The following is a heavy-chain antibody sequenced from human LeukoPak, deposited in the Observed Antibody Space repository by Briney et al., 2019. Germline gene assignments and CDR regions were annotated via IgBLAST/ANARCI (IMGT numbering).Heavy chain of an antibody. CDR3: ARSYYDFWSGLLFDY. V-gene: IGHV3-53*04. D-gene: IGHD3-3*01. Sequence: PGGSLRLSCAASGFTVSSNYMSWVRQAPGKGLEWVSVIYSGGSTYYADSVKGRFTISRHNSKNTLYLQMNSLRAEDTAVYYCARSYYDFWSGLLFDYWGQGTLVTVSS. J-gene: IGHJ4*02. CDR2: IYSGGST. CDR1: GFTVSSNY.